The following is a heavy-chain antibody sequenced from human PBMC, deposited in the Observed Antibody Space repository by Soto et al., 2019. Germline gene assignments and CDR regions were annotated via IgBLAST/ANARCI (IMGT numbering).Heavy chain of an antibody. V-gene: IGHV1-46*01. Sequence: GASVKVSCKASGYTFTSYYMHWVRQAPGQGLEWMGIINPSGGSTSYAQKFQGRVTMTRDTSTSTVYMELSSLRSEDTAVYYCARDTQTAYCGGDCYINWFDPWGQGTLVTVSS. CDR2: INPSGGST. D-gene: IGHD2-21*02. J-gene: IGHJ5*02. CDR3: ARDTQTAYCGGDCYINWFDP. CDR1: GYTFTSYY.